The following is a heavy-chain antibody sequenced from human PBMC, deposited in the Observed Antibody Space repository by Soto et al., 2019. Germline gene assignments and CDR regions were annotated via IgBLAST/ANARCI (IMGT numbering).Heavy chain of an antibody. CDR2: ISYDGSHK. CDR3: ARDLYYDSSGTLDY. Sequence: QVQLVESGGGVVQPGRSLRLSCAASGFTFSSYAMHWVRQAPGKGLEWVAVISYDGSHKYYADSVKGRFTISRDNSKNTLYLQMNSLRAEDTAVYYCARDLYYDSSGTLDYWGQGTLVTVSS. J-gene: IGHJ4*02. V-gene: IGHV3-30-3*01. D-gene: IGHD3-22*01. CDR1: GFTFSSYA.